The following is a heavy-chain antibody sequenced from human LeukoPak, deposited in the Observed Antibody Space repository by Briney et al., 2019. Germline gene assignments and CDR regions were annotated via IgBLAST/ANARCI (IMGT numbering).Heavy chain of an antibody. D-gene: IGHD2-2*01. CDR1: GGTFSSYA. CDR3: ARGCSSTSCSIDY. V-gene: IGHV1-69*05. CDR2: IIPIFGTA. Sequence: ASVKVSRKASGGTFSSYAISWVRQAPGQGLEWMGGIIPIFGTANYAQKFQGRVTITTDESTSTAYMELSSLRSEDTAVYYCARGCSSTSCSIDYWGQGTLVTVSS. J-gene: IGHJ4*02.